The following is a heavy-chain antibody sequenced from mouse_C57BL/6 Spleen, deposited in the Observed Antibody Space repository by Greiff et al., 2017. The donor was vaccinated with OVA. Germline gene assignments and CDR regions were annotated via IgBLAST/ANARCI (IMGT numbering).Heavy chain of an antibody. V-gene: IGHV1-15*01. CDR2: IDPETGGT. CDR1: GYTFTDYE. Sequence: VHLVESGAELVRPGASVTLSCKASGYTFTDYEMHWVKQTPVHGLEWIGAIDPETGGTAYNQKFKGKAILTADKSSSTAYMELRSLTSEDSAVYYCTREDILYFDYWGQGTTLTVSS. CDR3: TREDILYFDY. J-gene: IGHJ2*01.